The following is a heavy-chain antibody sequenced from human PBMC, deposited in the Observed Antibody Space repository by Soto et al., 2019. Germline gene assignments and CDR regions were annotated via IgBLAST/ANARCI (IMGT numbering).Heavy chain of an antibody. J-gene: IGHJ6*02. D-gene: IGHD6-13*01. CDR2: IWYDGSNK. Sequence: QVQLVESGGGVIQPGRSLRLSCAASGFTLRLHAMHWVRQAPGKGLEWVAQIWYDGSNKYYTDSVKGRFTVSRDDFKNTLSLQMDSLRAEDTAAYYCARDGQQLTPYALDVWGQGTTVIVSS. CDR3: ARDGQQLTPYALDV. V-gene: IGHV3-33*08. CDR1: GFTLRLHA.